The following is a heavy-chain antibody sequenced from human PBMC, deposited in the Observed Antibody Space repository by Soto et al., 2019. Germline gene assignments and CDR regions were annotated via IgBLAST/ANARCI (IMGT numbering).Heavy chain of an antibody. J-gene: IGHJ6*02. Sequence: ASVKVSCKASGYTFISNAIHWVRQAPGQSLEWMGWINVGNGHTKYSQKFQGRVTITRDRSTTTAYMELSSLRSEDTAVFYCVRGIGCSIGNCYFRFYYYGMDVWGQGTTVTVSS. CDR2: INVGNGHT. V-gene: IGHV1-3*01. CDR3: VRGIGCSIGNCYFRFYYYGMDV. D-gene: IGHD2-2*01. CDR1: GYTFISNA.